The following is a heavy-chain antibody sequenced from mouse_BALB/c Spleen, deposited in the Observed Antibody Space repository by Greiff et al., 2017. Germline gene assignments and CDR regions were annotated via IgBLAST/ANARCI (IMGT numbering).Heavy chain of an antibody. D-gene: IGHD2-1*01. CDR3: ARSAIYYGNLFAY. CDR1: GYTFTSYY. V-gene: IGHV1S56*01. CDR2: IYPGNVNT. J-gene: IGHJ3*01. Sequence: QVQLQQSGPELVKPGASVRISCKASGYTFTSYYIHWVKQRPGQGLEWIGWIYPGNVNTKYNEKFKGKATLTADKSSSTAYMQLSSLTSEDSAVYFCARSAIYYGNLFAYWGQGTLVTVSA.